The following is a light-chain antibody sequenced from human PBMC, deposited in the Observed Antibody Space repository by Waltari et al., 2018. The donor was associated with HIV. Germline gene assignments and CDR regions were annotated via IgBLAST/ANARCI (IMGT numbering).Light chain of an antibody. CDR2: DVT. J-gene: IGLJ1*01. CDR3: NSYVAADTRI. Sequence: QSALTQPASVSGSPGPSITITCTGTSSDVGSSKSVSWYQQHPDKAPKLIIYDVTNRPSGVSNRFSGSKSGNTASLTISGLQADDEADYFCNSYVAADTRIFGPGTKVTVL. CDR1: SSDVGSSKS. V-gene: IGLV2-14*01.